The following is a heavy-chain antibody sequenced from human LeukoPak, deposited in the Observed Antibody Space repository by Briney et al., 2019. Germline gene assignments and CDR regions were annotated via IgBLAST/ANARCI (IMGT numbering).Heavy chain of an antibody. D-gene: IGHD1-26*01. V-gene: IGHV3-33*01. Sequence: PGGSLRLSCAASGFTFSSYGMHWVRQAPGKGLEWVAVIWNDGSSKYYADSVKGRFTISRDNSKNTLYLQMNSLRAEDTAVYYCARAGRYPNWFDPWGQGTLVTVSS. CDR2: IWNDGSSK. CDR3: ARAGRYPNWFDP. CDR1: GFTFSSYG. J-gene: IGHJ5*02.